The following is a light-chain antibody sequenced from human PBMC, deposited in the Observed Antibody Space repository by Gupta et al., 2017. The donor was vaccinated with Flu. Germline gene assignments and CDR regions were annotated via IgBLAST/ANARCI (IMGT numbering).Light chain of an antibody. Sequence: EIVLTQSPATLSLSPGERATLSCRASQSISDSLAWYQQKPGRAPILLIYDTFKRATAITDRFSGSGSGTDFTRSISSLEPEDFAGYDCHSWVTFGGGTKVEIK. CDR3: HSWVT. CDR1: QSISDS. V-gene: IGKV3-11*01. CDR2: DTF. J-gene: IGKJ4*01.